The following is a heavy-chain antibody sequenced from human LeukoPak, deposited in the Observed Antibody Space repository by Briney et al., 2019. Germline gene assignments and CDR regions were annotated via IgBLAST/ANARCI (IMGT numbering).Heavy chain of an antibody. CDR3: ARRRIAAAGTLMDP. D-gene: IGHD6-13*01. CDR2: ISYDGNNK. Sequence: GRSLRLSCAASGFTFSSYAMHWVRQAPGKGLEWVAVISYDGNNKYYADSVKGRFTIFRDNSKNTLYLQMNSLRAEDTAVYYCARRRIAAAGTLMDPWGQGTLVTVSS. CDR1: GFTFSSYA. V-gene: IGHV3-30-3*01. J-gene: IGHJ5*02.